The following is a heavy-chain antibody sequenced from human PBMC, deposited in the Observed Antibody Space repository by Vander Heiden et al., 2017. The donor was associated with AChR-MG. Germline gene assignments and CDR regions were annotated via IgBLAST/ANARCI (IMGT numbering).Heavy chain of an antibody. CDR1: GFTFSSYE. D-gene: IGHD3-16*02. Sequence: EVQLAESGGGLVQPGGSLRLSCAASGFTFSSYEMNWVRQAPGKGLEWISYISTSGSTAYYADSVKGRFTISRDNAKNSLHVQMNSLRAEDTAVYYCARDFRWRSYRYFDLWGRGTLVTVSS. J-gene: IGHJ2*01. CDR3: ARDFRWRSYRYFDL. CDR2: ISTSGSTA. V-gene: IGHV3-48*03.